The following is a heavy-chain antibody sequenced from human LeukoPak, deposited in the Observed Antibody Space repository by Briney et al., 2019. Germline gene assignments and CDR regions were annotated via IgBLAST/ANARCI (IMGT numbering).Heavy chain of an antibody. CDR1: GGPISVDY. J-gene: IGHJ6*03. Sequence: SETLSLTCIVSGGPISVDYWNWIRQAPGKGLEWIGYIYYTGRTKYNPSLASRLTISIDTSKSQFSLKLSSVTAADTAVYYCARTTEAHSWRTRYYDYYMDVWGKGTTVTVSS. CDR3: ARTTEAHSWRTRYYDYYMDV. V-gene: IGHV4-59*01. D-gene: IGHD6-13*01. CDR2: IYYTGRT.